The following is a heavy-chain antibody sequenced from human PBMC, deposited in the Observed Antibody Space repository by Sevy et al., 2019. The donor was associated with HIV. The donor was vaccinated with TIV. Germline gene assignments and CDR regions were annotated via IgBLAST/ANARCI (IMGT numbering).Heavy chain of an antibody. Sequence: GGSLRLSCAASGFTFSNAWMSWVRQAPGKGLEWVGRIKSKTDGGTTDYAAPVKGRFTISRDDSKNTLYLQMKSLKTEDTAVYYCTTISVDTAMVTYYYYGMDVWGQGTTVTVSS. CDR3: TTISVDTAMVTYYYYGMDV. D-gene: IGHD5-18*01. CDR2: IKSKTDGGTT. J-gene: IGHJ6*02. CDR1: GFTFSNAW. V-gene: IGHV3-15*01.